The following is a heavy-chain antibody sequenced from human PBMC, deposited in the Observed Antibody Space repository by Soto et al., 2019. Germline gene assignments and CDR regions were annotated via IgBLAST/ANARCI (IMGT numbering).Heavy chain of an antibody. CDR2: ISAYNGNT. D-gene: IGHD6-13*01. CDR3: ARATRSSWYAP. V-gene: IGHV1-18*01. J-gene: IGHJ5*02. Sequence: QVQLVQSGAEVKKPGASVKVSCKASGYTFTSYGISWVRQAPGQGLEWMGWISAYNGNTNYAQKLQGRVTITTDTSTRTAYMELRSLRYDDTAVYDCARATRSSWYAPWGQGTLVTVCS. CDR1: GYTFTSYG.